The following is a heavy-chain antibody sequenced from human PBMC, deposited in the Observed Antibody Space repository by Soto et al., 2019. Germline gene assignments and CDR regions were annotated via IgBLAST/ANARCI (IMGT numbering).Heavy chain of an antibody. Sequence: PGGSLRLSCAATGFTFSTHAMGWVRQAPGKGLEWVSGISGSGGQIHFADSLKGRFTVSRDNSKNTLYLQMNSLRDEDTAVYYCAKVFNYVWGSFGFDYWGQGXLVTVYS. CDR2: ISGSGGQI. V-gene: IGHV3-23*01. D-gene: IGHD3-16*01. CDR3: AKVFNYVWGSFGFDY. J-gene: IGHJ4*02. CDR1: GFTFSTHA.